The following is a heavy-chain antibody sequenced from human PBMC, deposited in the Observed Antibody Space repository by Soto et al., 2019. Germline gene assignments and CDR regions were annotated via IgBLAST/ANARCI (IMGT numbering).Heavy chain of an antibody. CDR3: ARPHGGSGWYYFDY. CDR2: IYPGDSDT. V-gene: IGHV5-51*01. CDR1: GYTFSNFW. D-gene: IGHD6-19*01. J-gene: IGHJ4*02. Sequence: PGESLKISCKGSGYTFSNFWIGWVRQMPGRGLEWMGIIYPGDSDTRYSPSFQGQVAISADKSISTAYLQWSSLQASDTAMYYCARPHGGSGWYYFDYWGQGTLVTVS.